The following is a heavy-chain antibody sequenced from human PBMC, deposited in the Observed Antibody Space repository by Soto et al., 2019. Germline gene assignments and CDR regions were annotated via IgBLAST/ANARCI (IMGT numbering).Heavy chain of an antibody. D-gene: IGHD4-17*01. CDR1: CGSISSGDYY. Sequence: LSLTCTVSCGSISSGDYYWSWIRQPPGKGLEWIGYIYYSGSTYYNPSLKSRVTISVDTSKNQFSLKLSSVTAADTAVYYCARDRYGDSHRYYYYYGMDVWGQGTTVTVSS. J-gene: IGHJ6*02. CDR3: ARDRYGDSHRYYYYYGMDV. V-gene: IGHV4-30-4*01. CDR2: IYYSGST.